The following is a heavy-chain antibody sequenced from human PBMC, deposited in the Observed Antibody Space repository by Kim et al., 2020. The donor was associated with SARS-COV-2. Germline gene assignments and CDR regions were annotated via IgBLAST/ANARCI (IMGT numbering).Heavy chain of an antibody. CDR1: GYTFTSYG. D-gene: IGHD6-13*01. CDR2: INTNTGNT. Sequence: ASVKVSCKASGYTFTSYGMSWVRQAPGQGLEWMGWINTNTGNTNYAQNFTGRVIMTIDTSMSTAYMQLSSLRSEDTAVYYCARATCSRRFYYCGRETMVT. V-gene: IGHV1-18*04. CDR3: ARATCSRRFYY. J-gene: IGHJ4*01.